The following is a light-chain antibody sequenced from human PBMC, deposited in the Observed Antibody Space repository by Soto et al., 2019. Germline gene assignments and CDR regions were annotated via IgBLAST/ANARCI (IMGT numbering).Light chain of an antibody. V-gene: IGLV2-14*01. CDR1: SSDVGGYNY. CDR2: EVS. Sequence: HSVLLHSSSVCGSPGQSNTISCTGTSSDVGGYNYVSWYQQHPGKAPKLMIYEVSNRPSGVSNRFSGSKSGNTASLTISGLQAEDEADYYCSSYTSSSTLYVFGTGTKVTVL. CDR3: SSYTSSSTLYV. J-gene: IGLJ1*01.